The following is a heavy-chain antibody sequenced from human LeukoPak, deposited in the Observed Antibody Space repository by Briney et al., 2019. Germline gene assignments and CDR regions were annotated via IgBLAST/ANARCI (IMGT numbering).Heavy chain of an antibody. CDR1: GYTFTSYY. CDR3: ARDLTYYYDSSGPGC. Sequence: ASVKVSCKASGYTFTSYYMHWVRQAPGQGLEWMGIINPSGGSTSYAQKFQGRVTMTRDTSTSTVYMELSSLRSEDTAVYYCARDLTYYYDSSGPGCWGQGTLVTVSS. J-gene: IGHJ4*02. D-gene: IGHD3-22*01. V-gene: IGHV1-46*01. CDR2: INPSGGST.